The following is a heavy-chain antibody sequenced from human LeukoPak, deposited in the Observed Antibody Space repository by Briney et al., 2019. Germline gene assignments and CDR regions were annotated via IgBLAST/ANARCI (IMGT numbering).Heavy chain of an antibody. J-gene: IGHJ3*02. CDR3: ARLTRSGRCLADAFDI. V-gene: IGHV3-23*01. CDR2: ISGSGDST. D-gene: IGHD3-10*01. CDR1: GLSFSSYG. Sequence: PGGSLRLSCAASGLSFSSYGMNWVWQAPGKGLEWVSSISGSGDSTYHADSVRGRFTVSRDNSKNTLYLQMKSLRAEDTAVYYCARLTRSGRCLADAFDIWGHGTVVSVSS.